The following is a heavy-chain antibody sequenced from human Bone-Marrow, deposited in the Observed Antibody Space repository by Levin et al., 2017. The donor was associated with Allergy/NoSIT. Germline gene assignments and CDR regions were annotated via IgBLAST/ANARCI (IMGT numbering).Heavy chain of an antibody. CDR2: IYYSGST. J-gene: IGHJ6*02. CDR1: GGSISSSSYY. Sequence: SQTLSLTCTVSGGSISSSSYYWGWIRQPPGKGLEWIGSIYYSGSTYYNPSLKSRVTISVDTSKNQFSLKLSSVTAADTAVYYCASSWSGYYLPLSYYYYYYGMDVWGQGTTVTVSS. V-gene: IGHV4-39*07. CDR3: ASSWSGYYLPLSYYYYYYGMDV. D-gene: IGHD3-3*01.